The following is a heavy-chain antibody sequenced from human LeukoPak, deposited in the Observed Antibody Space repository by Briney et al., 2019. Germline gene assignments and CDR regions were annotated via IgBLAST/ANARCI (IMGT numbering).Heavy chain of an antibody. CDR1: GFTFGNSA. Sequence: PGGSLRLSCAASGFTFGNSAMSWVRQTPEKGLELVSVISNTGVTTYYADSVKGRFTISRDNSKNILFLQVNSLRVDDTAIYYCERGTSLVRGTTSCYLHHWGQGTLVTVSS. D-gene: IGHD3-22*01. CDR3: ERGTSLVRGTTSCYLHH. CDR2: ISNTGVTT. J-gene: IGHJ5*02. V-gene: IGHV3-23*01.